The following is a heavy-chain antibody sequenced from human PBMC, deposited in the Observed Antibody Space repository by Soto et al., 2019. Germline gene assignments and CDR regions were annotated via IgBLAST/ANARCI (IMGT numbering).Heavy chain of an antibody. D-gene: IGHD2-21*02. V-gene: IGHV4-4*07. CDR2: KSISGST. CDR3: ARSLVSAAGWSFDV. CDR1: GGSMSDYF. J-gene: IGHJ4*02. Sequence: SETLSLTCTVSGGSMSDYFWTWIRLPAGKRLEWIGRKSISGSTDYNPSLKGRASMSVDTSKNQFSLRLISVTAADTALYNCARSLVSAAGWSFDVWGQGILVTASS.